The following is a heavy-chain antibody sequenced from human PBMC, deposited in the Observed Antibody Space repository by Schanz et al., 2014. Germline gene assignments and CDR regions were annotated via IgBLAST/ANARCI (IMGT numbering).Heavy chain of an antibody. CDR1: GGTFSSYT. CDR2: IIPILGIA. V-gene: IGHV1-69*02. Sequence: QLQLVQSGAEVKKPGSSVKISCKLSGGTFSSYTISWMRQAPGQGLEWMGRIIPILGIANYAQKFQGRVTITADRSTSTAYMELSSLRSEDTAVYYCARGYGDSPTDFWGQGTLVTVSS. J-gene: IGHJ4*02. CDR3: ARGYGDSPTDF. D-gene: IGHD4-17*01.